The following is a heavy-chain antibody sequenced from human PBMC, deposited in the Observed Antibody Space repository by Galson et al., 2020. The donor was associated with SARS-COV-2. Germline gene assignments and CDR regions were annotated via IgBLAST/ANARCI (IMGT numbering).Heavy chain of an antibody. CDR2: IGGSTNYI. Sequence: GGSLRLSCAASGFTFSNSSMNWVRQAPGKGLEWVSSIGGSTNYIYYADSVKGRFTVSRDNAKNSLYLQMNSLRAEDTAIYYCARDLWFVHWGQGTLVTVSS. D-gene: IGHD3-9*01. CDR3: ARDLWFVH. V-gene: IGHV3-21*01. J-gene: IGHJ4*02. CDR1: GFTFSNSS.